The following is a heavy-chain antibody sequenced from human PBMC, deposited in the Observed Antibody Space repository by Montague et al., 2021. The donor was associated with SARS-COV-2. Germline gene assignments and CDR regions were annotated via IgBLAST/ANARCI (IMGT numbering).Heavy chain of an antibody. Sequence: SETLSLTCSVSGASITTYYWSWIRQAPGKGLEWIAYIFHSGNTNYNPSLRSRVAISIDTSRDQSSLSLTSITAADTAVYYCARQPYLASAYYFDYWGLGTLVTVSS. D-gene: IGHD3-10*01. CDR1: GASITTYY. V-gene: IGHV4-59*01. J-gene: IGHJ4*02. CDR3: ARQPYLASAYYFDY. CDR2: IFHSGNT.